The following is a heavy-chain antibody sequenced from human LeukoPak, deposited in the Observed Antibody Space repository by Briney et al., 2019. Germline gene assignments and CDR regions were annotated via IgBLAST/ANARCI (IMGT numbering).Heavy chain of an antibody. CDR1: GGSFSGYY. D-gene: IGHD5-12*01. CDR2: INHSGST. Sequence: SETLSLTCAVYGGSFSGYYWSWIRQPPGKGLEWIGEINHSGSTNYNPSLKSRVTIPVDTSKNQFSLKLSSVTAADTAVYYCAGREEMATIPFDYWGQGTLVTVSS. V-gene: IGHV4-34*01. J-gene: IGHJ4*02. CDR3: AGREEMATIPFDY.